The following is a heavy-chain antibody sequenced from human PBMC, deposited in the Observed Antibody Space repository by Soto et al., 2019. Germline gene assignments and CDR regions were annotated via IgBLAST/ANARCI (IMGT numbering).Heavy chain of an antibody. V-gene: IGHV4-34*01. D-gene: IGHD2-2*01. CDR1: GGSFSGYY. J-gene: IGHJ6*03. CDR2: INHSGST. CDR3: ARVGCSSTSCYYYYYMDV. Sequence: SETLSLTCAVYGGSFSGYYWSWIRQPPGKGLEWIGEINHSGSTNYNPSLKSRANISVDTSKNQFSLKLSSVTAADTALYYCARVGCSSTSCYYYYYMDVWGKGTTVTVSS.